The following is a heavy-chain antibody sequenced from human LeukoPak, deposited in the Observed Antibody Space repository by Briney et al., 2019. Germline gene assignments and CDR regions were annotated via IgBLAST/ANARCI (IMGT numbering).Heavy chain of an antibody. CDR3: AREVSRKDAFDI. V-gene: IGHV1-69*13. D-gene: IGHD2/OR15-2a*01. CDR1: GGTFSSYA. CDR2: IIPIFGTA. Sequence: SVKVSCKASGGTFSSYAISWVRQAPGQGLEWMGGIIPIFGTANYAQKFQGRVTITADESTSTAYMELSSLRSEDTAVYYCAREVSRKDAFDIWGQGTMVTVSS. J-gene: IGHJ3*02.